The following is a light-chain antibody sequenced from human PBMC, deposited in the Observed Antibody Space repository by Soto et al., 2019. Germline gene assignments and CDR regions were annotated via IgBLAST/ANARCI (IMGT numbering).Light chain of an antibody. J-gene: IGKJ5*01. CDR2: DVS. CDR3: QQYGSSPPIT. CDR1: QSVSSY. V-gene: IGKV3-11*01. Sequence: VFTQSPVTLSLSPVERSTLACGASQSVSSYLAWYQQKPGQAPRLLIYDVSNRATGIPARFSGSGSGTDFTLTISSLEPEDFAVYYCQQYGSSPPITFGQGTRLEIK.